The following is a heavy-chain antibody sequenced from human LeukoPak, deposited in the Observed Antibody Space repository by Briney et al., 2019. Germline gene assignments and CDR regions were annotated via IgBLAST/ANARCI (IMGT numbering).Heavy chain of an antibody. D-gene: IGHD6-6*01. J-gene: IGHJ5*02. CDR2: IIPIPGIA. CDR3: AREGVIAAVIVGNWFDP. V-gene: IGHV1-69*04. Sequence: SVKVSCKASGGTFSSYTISWVRQAPGQGLEWMGRIIPIPGIANYAQKFQGRVTITADKSTSTAYMELSSLRSEDTAVYYCAREGVIAAVIVGNWFDPWGQGTLVTVSS. CDR1: GGTFSSYT.